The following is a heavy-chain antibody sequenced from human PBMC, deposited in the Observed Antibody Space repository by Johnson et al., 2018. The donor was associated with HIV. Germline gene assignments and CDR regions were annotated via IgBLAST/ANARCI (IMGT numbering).Heavy chain of an antibody. Sequence: EVQLVESGGGLVQPGGSLRLSCAASGFTFSTYDMYWVRQATGKGLEWVSTIGTAGDTYYAGSVKGRFTISRENANNSLYLQMNSLRAGDTAVYYCGRGGRVVMEDVFGIWGQGTMVTVSS. V-gene: IGHV3-13*01. D-gene: IGHD3-3*01. CDR3: GRGGRVVMEDVFGI. J-gene: IGHJ3*02. CDR1: GFTFSTYD. CDR2: IGTAGDT.